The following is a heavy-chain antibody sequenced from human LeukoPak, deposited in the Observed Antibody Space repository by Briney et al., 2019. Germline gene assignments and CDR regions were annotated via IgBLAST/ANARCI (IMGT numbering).Heavy chain of an antibody. D-gene: IGHD6-6*01. V-gene: IGHV4-61*02. CDR1: NGSISSSSYY. J-gene: IGHJ6*03. Sequence: PSETLSLTCTVSNGSISSSSYYWSWIRQPAGKGLEWIGRIYTSGSTNYNPSLKSRVTMSVDTSKNQFSLKLSSVTAADTAVYYCARTARSSSWHFYYYMDVWGKGTTVTVSS. CDR3: ARTARSSSWHFYYYMDV. CDR2: IYTSGST.